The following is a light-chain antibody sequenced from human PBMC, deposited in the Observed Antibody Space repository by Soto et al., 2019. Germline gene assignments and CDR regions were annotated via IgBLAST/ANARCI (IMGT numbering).Light chain of an antibody. Sequence: DIQLTQSPSFLSASVGDRVTITCRASQGINSYLAWYQQKPGKVPKLLIYAASTLQSGVPSRFSGSGSGTEFTLIISSLQPEDFATYYCQQINSYSITFGQGTRLEI. CDR3: QQINSYSIT. CDR1: QGINSY. CDR2: AAS. J-gene: IGKJ5*01. V-gene: IGKV1-9*01.